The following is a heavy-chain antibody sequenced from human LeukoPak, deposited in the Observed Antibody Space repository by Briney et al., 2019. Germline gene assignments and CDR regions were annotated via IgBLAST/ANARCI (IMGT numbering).Heavy chain of an antibody. CDR1: GGSVSSSDYY. D-gene: IGHD2-21*01. CDR3: ARDLQARVALYSPDF. Sequence: SETLSLTCTVSGGSVSSSDYYWGWIRQPPGKGLEWIGSINYSGNTYYNPSLKNRVTISVDTSKNQFSLKLSSVTAADTATYYCARDLQARVALYSPDFWGQGTLVTVSS. CDR2: INYSGNT. J-gene: IGHJ4*02. V-gene: IGHV4-39*02.